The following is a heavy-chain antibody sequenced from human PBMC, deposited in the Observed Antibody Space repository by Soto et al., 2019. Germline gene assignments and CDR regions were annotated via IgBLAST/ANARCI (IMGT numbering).Heavy chain of an antibody. CDR3: ARVSVTGAWYYYYYMDV. Sequence: GGSLRLSCAASGFTFDDYGMSWVRQAPGKGLEWVSGINWNGGSTGYADSVKGRFTISRDNAKNSLYLQMNSLRAEDTALYHCARVSVTGAWYYYYYMDVWGKGTTVTVSS. CDR1: GFTFDDYG. D-gene: IGHD2-21*02. V-gene: IGHV3-20*01. J-gene: IGHJ6*03. CDR2: INWNGGST.